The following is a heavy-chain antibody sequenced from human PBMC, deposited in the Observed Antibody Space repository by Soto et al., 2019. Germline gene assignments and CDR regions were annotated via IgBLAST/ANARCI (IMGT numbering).Heavy chain of an antibody. CDR1: GFSLNTGGVT. D-gene: IGHD6-6*01. CDR3: ARSKYSISSFDY. CDR2: IYWDDGK. V-gene: IGHV2-5*02. Sequence: SGPTLVNPTQTLTLTCGFSGFSLNTGGVTVGWIRQPPGKALEWVALIYWDDGKRYSPSLKSRLTITKDTSKNQVLPTMTNMDPVDTATYFCARSKYSISSFDYWGQGALVTVSS. J-gene: IGHJ4*02.